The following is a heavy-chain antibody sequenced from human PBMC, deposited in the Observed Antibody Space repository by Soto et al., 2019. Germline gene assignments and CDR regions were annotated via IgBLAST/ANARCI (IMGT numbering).Heavy chain of an antibody. CDR3: ARSSGGNFGIIIEGSNWFDP. J-gene: IGHJ5*02. V-gene: IGHV1-46*01. Sequence: ASVKVSCKAPGDTFTSYYLNWVRQAPGQGLEWMGVINPHGGSTKYAQKFQGRITMTRDTSRSTVYMELSSLRSDDTAIYYCARSSGGNFGIIIEGSNWFDPWGQG. CDR2: INPHGGST. CDR1: GDTFTSYY. D-gene: IGHD3-3*01.